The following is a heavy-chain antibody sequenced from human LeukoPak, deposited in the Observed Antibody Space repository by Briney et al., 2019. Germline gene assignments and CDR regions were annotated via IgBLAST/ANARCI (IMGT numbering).Heavy chain of an antibody. D-gene: IGHD4-23*01. Sequence: SVKVSCKASGGTFSSYAISWVRQAPGQGLEWMGRIIPIFGTANYAQKFQGRVTITTDESTSTAYMELSSLRSEDTAVYYCARGGNPYWYFDLWGRGTLVTVSS. CDR3: ARGGNPYWYFDL. CDR2: IIPIFGTA. V-gene: IGHV1-69*05. J-gene: IGHJ2*01. CDR1: GGTFSSYA.